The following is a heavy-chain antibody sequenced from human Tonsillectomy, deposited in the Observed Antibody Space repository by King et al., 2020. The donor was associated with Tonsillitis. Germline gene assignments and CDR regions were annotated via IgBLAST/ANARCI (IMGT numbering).Heavy chain of an antibody. J-gene: IGHJ3*02. V-gene: IGHV3-21*01. CDR2: IRTSGGYI. CDR3: ARGRSLPFVHYAFDI. CDR1: GFTFSNYN. Sequence: QLVQSGGGLVKPGGSLRLSCAASGFTFSNYNMNWVRQAPGKGLEWVSSIRTSGGYIYYADSVKGRVTISRDNAKKSLYLQMNSLRAEDTAVYYCARGRSLPFVHYAFDIGGQGTMVTVPS. D-gene: IGHD3-3*02.